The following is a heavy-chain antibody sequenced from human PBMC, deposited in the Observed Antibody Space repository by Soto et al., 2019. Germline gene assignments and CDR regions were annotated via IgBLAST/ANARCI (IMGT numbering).Heavy chain of an antibody. D-gene: IGHD2-2*01. CDR1: GGSISSYY. J-gene: IGHJ4*02. Sequence: SETLSLTCTVSGGSISSYYWSWIRQPPGKGLEWIGYIYYSGSTNYNPSLKSRVTISVDTSKNQFSLKLSSVTAADTAVYYCARLNTLPAAMLHSSSSRDYWGQGTLVTVSS. CDR2: IYYSGST. V-gene: IGHV4-59*01. CDR3: ARLNTLPAAMLHSSSSRDY.